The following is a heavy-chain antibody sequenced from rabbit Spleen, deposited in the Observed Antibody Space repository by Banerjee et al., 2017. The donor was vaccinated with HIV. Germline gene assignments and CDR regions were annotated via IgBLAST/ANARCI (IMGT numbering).Heavy chain of an antibody. CDR2: IDAGSSGST. J-gene: IGHJ4*01. D-gene: IGHD6-1*01. Sequence: QSLEESGGDLVKPEGSLTLTCTASGFSFSSSYYMCWVRQAPGKGLEWIARIDAGSSGSTAYASWAKGRFTITKTSSTTVTLQMTSLTAADTATYFCAGTTGNAYAFTLWGPGTLVTVS. CDR3: AGTTGNAYAFTL. V-gene: IGHV1S40*01. CDR1: GFSFSSSYY.